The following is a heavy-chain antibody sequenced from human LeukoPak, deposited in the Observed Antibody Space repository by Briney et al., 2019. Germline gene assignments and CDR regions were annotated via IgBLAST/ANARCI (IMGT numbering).Heavy chain of an antibody. J-gene: IGHJ3*02. CDR3: ARGTYGDYGGGAFDI. CDR2: IWYDGSNK. CDR1: GFTFSSYG. V-gene: IGHV3-33*01. Sequence: GRSLRLSCAASGFTFSSYGMHWVRQAPGKGLEWVAVIWYDGSNKYYADSVKGRFTISGDNSKNTLYLQMNSLRAEDTAVYYCARGTYGDYGGGAFDIWGQGTMVTVSS. D-gene: IGHD4-17*01.